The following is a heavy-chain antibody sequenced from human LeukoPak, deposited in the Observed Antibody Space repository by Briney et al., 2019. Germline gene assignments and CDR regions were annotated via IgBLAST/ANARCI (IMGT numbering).Heavy chain of an antibody. CDR1: GFTFSSYS. D-gene: IGHD1-26*01. CDR2: ISSSSSTI. CDR3: ARETWELLISYYMDV. Sequence: GGSLRLSCAASGFTFSSYSMNWVHQATGKGLEWVSYISSSSSTIYYADSVKGRFTISRDNAKNSLYLQMNSLRAEDTAVYYCARETWELLISYYMDVWGKGTTVTLSS. J-gene: IGHJ6*03. V-gene: IGHV3-48*01.